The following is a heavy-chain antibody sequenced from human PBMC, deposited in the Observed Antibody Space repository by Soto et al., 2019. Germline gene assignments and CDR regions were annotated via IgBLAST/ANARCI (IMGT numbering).Heavy chain of an antibody. J-gene: IGHJ6*02. V-gene: IGHV3-13*05. CDR2: LGAADDP. Sequence: PGESLKISCAASGLSFRDYDMHWVRQRTGKGLEWVSGLGAADDPYYIASVKGRFSVSSDNAQNSLYLQMNNLRVDDTAVYFCARAYLGRLPRRADYYYAMDVWGRVTTVTVSS. CDR1: GLSFRDYD. D-gene: IGHD1-26*01. CDR3: ARAYLGRLPRRADYYYAMDV.